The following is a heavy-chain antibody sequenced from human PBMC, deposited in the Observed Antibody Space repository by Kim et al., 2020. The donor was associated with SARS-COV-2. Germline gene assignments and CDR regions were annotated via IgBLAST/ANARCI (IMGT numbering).Heavy chain of an antibody. CDR1: GFTFSSYG. V-gene: IGHV3-30*18. J-gene: IGHJ2*01. D-gene: IGHD3-10*01. CDR3: AKDRTGGYFDL. Sequence: GGSLRLSCAASGFTFSSYGMHWVRQAPGKGLEWVAVISYDGSNKYYADSMKGRFTISRDNFKNTLYLQMDSLRAEDTAVYYCAKDRTGGYFDLWGRGTLVTVSS. CDR2: ISYDGSNK.